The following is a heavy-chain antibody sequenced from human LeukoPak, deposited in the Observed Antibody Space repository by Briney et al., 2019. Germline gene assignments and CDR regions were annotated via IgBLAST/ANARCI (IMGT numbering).Heavy chain of an antibody. CDR2: ISTGRTYT. Sequence: GGSLRLSCAASGFTFSDYYMSWIRQAPGKGLEWVSSISTGRTYTNYADSVKGRFTISRDNAKNSLSLQMNSLRTEDTAVYYCARSLDYFDYWGQGTLVTVSS. CDR3: ARSLDYFDY. J-gene: IGHJ4*02. CDR1: GFTFSDYY. V-gene: IGHV3-11*06.